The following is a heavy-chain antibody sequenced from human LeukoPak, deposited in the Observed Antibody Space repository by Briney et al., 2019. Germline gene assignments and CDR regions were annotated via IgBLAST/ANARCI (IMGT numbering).Heavy chain of an antibody. V-gene: IGHV3-30*18. CDR2: ISYDGSNN. Sequence: GRSLRLSCAASGFAFSSYGIHWVRQAPGKGLEWVAVISYDGSNNYYADPVKGRFTISRDNSKNTLYLQMNSLRPEDTAVYYCAKGGGSSGRSYYFDYWGQGTLVAVSS. CDR3: AKGGGSSGRSYYFDY. CDR1: GFAFSSYG. D-gene: IGHD3-22*01. J-gene: IGHJ4*02.